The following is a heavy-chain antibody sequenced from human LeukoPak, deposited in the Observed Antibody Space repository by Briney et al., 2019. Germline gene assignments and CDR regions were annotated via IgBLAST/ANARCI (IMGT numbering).Heavy chain of an antibody. CDR3: VRRLSYYFGVDV. J-gene: IGHJ6*01. V-gene: IGHV4-39*01. CDR2: ISYGGDT. CDR1: GGSINNDGYF. Sequence: PSETLSLTCTVSGGSINNDGYFWGWIRQPPGKGLEWIGSISYGGDTYYSPALKSRLTISLDPPRNQFSLKLKSVTAADTAVYHCVRRLSYYFGVDVWGQG.